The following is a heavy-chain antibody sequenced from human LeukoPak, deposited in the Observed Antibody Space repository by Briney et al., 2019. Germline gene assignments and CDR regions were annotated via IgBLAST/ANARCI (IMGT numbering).Heavy chain of an antibody. D-gene: IGHD5-12*01. CDR2: TYYRSRWCN. J-gene: IGHJ6*02. Sequence: SQTLSLTCAISGDSVSSNSAAWNWIRQSPSRGLEWLGRTYYRSRWCNDYAVSVKSRITINPDTSKNQLSLQLNSVTPEDTAVYYCARSRRGCVDKNRMDVWGQGATVTVSS. CDR1: GDSVSSNSAA. V-gene: IGHV6-1*01. CDR3: ARSRRGCVDKNRMDV.